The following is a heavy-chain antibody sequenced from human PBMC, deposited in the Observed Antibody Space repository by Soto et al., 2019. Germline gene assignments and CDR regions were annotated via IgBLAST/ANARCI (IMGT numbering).Heavy chain of an antibody. V-gene: IGHV4-59*01. J-gene: IGHJ4*02. D-gene: IGHD6-6*01. CDR1: GGSLSSYY. Sequence: PSETLSLTCTVSGGSLSSYYWSWIRQPPGKGLEWIGYIYYSGSTNYNPSLKSRVTISVDTSKNQFSLKLSSVTAADTAVYYCARLAARSRFDYWGQGTLVTVSS. CDR3: ARLAARSRFDY. CDR2: IYYSGST.